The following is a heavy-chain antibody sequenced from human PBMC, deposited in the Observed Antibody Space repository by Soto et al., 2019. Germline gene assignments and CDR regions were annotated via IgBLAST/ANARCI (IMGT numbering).Heavy chain of an antibody. Sequence: DSVKGSCAASGYRFTDYHIHWVRQAPGQGLEWLGRINPKSGGTSTAQKFQGWVTMTRDRSISTVYMELTRLRSDDTAVYFCARGHSTDCSNGVCSFFYNHEMDVCRQLPTVTASS. CDR1: GYRFTDYH. J-gene: IGHJ6*02. V-gene: IGHV1-2*04. D-gene: IGHD2-8*01. CDR2: INPKSGGT. CDR3: ARGHSTDCSNGVCSFFYNHEMDV.